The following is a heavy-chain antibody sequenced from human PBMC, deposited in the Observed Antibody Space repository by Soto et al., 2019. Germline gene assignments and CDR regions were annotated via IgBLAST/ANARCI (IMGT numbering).Heavy chain of an antibody. CDR3: ARDLGSGGRYNYYDSSGYYPLGY. CDR1: GGSISSYY. J-gene: IGHJ4*02. CDR2: IYYSGST. V-gene: IGHV4-59*01. Sequence: PSETLSLTCTVSGGSISSYYWSWIRQPPGKGLEWIGYIYYSGSTNYNPSLKSRVTIPVDTSKNQFSLKLSSVTAADTAVYYCARDLGSGGRYNYYDSSGYYPLGYWGQGTLVTVSS. D-gene: IGHD3-22*01.